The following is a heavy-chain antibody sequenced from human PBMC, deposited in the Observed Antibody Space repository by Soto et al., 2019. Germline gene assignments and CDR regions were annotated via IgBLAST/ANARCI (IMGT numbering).Heavy chain of an antibody. CDR3: ARVMTYSSSWIIDY. V-gene: IGHV6-1*01. J-gene: IGHJ4*02. D-gene: IGHD6-13*01. CDR2: TYYRSKWYN. CDR1: GDSVSSNSAA. Sequence: KQSQTLSLTFAISGDSVSSNSAAWNWIRQSPSRGLEWLGRTYYRSKWYNDYAVSVKSRITINPDTSKNQFSLQLNSVTPEDTAVYYCARVMTYSSSWIIDYWGQGTLVTVSS.